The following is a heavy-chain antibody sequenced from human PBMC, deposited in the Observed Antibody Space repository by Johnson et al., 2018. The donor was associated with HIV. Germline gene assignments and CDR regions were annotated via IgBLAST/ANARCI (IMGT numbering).Heavy chain of an antibody. Sequence: EVQLLESGGGLVQPGGSLRLSCAASGFTFDDYAMHWVRQAPGKGLEWVSLISWDGGSPYYADSVKGRFTISRDNSKNSLYLQMNSLRAEDTALYYCAKSPAKDHGGNSGAFDIWGQGTMVTVSS. CDR1: GFTFDDYA. CDR2: ISWDGGSP. D-gene: IGHD4-23*01. CDR3: AKSPAKDHGGNSGAFDI. V-gene: IGHV3-43D*03. J-gene: IGHJ3*02.